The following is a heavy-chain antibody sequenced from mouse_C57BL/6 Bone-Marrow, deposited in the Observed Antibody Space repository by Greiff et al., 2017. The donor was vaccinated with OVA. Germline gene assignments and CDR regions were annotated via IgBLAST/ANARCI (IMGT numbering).Heavy chain of an antibody. V-gene: IGHV1-76*01. D-gene: IGHD2-3*01. CDR3: ARDDGYFFEY. J-gene: IGHJ2*01. CDR1: GNTFTDHY. Sequence: QVQLKESGAEVVRPGASVKLSCKASGNTFTDHYINWVKQRPGQGLEWIARIYPGSGNTYYNEKFKGKATLTAEKSSNTAYMQLSSLTSEDSAVYFCARDDGYFFEYWGQGTTLTVSS. CDR2: IYPGSGNT.